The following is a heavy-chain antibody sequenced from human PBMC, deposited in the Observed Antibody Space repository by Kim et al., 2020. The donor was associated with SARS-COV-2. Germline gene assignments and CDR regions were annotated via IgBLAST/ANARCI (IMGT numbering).Heavy chain of an antibody. V-gene: IGHV5-51*01. Sequence: GESLKISCKGSGYSFTSYWIGWVRQMPGKGLEWMGIIYPGDSDTRYSPSFQGQVTISADKSISTAYLQWSSLKASDTAMYYCARGLRYFDWLFALDYWGQGTLVTVSS. CDR3: ARGLRYFDWLFALDY. CDR1: GYSFTSYW. CDR2: IYPGDSDT. D-gene: IGHD3-9*01. J-gene: IGHJ4*02.